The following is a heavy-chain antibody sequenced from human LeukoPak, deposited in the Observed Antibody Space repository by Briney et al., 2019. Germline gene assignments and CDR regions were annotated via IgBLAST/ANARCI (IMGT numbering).Heavy chain of an antibody. CDR2: IYYSGST. CDR3: ARLDSGSYPPDGGMDV. D-gene: IGHD1-26*01. J-gene: IGHJ6*02. V-gene: IGHV4-39*01. Sequence: SETLSPTCTVSGGSISSSSYYWGWIRQPPGKGLEWIGSIYYSGSTYYNPSLKSRVTISVDTSKNQFSLKLSSVTAADTAVYYCARLDSGSYPPDGGMDVWGQGTTVTVSS. CDR1: GGSISSSSYY.